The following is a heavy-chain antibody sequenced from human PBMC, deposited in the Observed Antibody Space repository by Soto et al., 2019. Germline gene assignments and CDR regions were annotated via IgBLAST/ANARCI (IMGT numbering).Heavy chain of an antibody. J-gene: IGHJ6*02. CDR3: ARHGGYDFWSGYYTPFYYYYGMDV. CDR2: IYYSGST. D-gene: IGHD3-3*01. V-gene: IGHV4-39*01. Sequence: SETLSLTCTVSGGSISSSRYYWGWIRQPPGQRLEWIGSIYYSGSTYYNPSLKSRVTISVDTSKNQFSLKLSSVTAADTAVYYCARHGGYDFWSGYYTPFYYYYGMDVWGQGTTVT. CDR1: GGSISSSRYY.